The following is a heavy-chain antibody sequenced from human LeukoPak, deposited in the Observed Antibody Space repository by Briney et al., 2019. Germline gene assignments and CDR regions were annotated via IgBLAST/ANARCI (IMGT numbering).Heavy chain of an antibody. V-gene: IGHV3-30*18. J-gene: IGHJ4*02. D-gene: IGHD4-17*01. CDR1: GFPFSTYG. CDR3: AKDNSGDYNYFVY. Sequence: GRSLRLSCAASGFPFSTYGMNWVRQAPGKGLEWVAAISYAGTNKFYVDSVRGRFTISRDNSKNMLYLQMNSLRAEDTAVYYCAKDNSGDYNYFVYWGQGTLVTVSS. CDR2: ISYAGTNK.